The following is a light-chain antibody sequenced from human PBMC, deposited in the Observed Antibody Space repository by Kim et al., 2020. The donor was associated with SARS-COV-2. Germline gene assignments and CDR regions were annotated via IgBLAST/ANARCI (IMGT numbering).Light chain of an antibody. J-gene: IGKJ2*01. CDR2: AAS. CDR1: KRISSW. V-gene: IGKV1-12*01. CDR3: QQANSFPYT. Sequence: DIQMTQSPSSVSASVGDRVTITCRASKRISSWLAWYQQKPGKAPNLLIFAASTLQGGVPSRFSGSGSGTDFTLTISSLQPEDSATYYCQQANSFPYTFGQGTKLEI.